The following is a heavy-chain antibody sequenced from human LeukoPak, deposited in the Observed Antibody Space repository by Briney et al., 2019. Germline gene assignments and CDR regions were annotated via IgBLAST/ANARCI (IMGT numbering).Heavy chain of an antibody. CDR1: GFTVSSNY. D-gene: IGHD5-24*01. J-gene: IGHJ4*02. CDR3: ARVEMATISPDY. CDR2: IYSGGST. Sequence: GGSLRLSCAASGFTVSSNYMSWVRQAPGKGLEWVSVIYSGGSTYYADSVKGRFTISRDNSKNTLYLQMNSLRAEDTAVYYYARVEMATISPDYWGQGTLVTVSS. V-gene: IGHV3-53*01.